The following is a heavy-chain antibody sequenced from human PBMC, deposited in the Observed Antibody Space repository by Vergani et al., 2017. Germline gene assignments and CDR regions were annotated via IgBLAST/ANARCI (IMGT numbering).Heavy chain of an antibody. J-gene: IGHJ3*02. CDR2: INPSGGST. V-gene: IGHV1-46*03. CDR1: GYTFTSYY. Sequence: QVQLVQSGAEVKKPGASVKVSCKASGYTFTSYYMHWVRQAPGQGLEWMGIINPSGGSTSYAQKFQGRVTMTRETSTSTVYMELSSLRSEDTAVYYCARDKTERXCSSTSCQKDAFDIWGQGTMVTVSS. CDR3: ARDKTERXCSSTSCQKDAFDI. D-gene: IGHD2-2*01.